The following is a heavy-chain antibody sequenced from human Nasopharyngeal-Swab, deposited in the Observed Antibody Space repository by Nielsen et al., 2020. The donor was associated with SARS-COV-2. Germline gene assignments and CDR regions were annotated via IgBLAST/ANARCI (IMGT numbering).Heavy chain of an antibody. Sequence: GESLKISCAASRFTFSSYAMSWVRQAPGKGLEWVSAISGSGGNTYYADSVKGRFTISRDNSKNTLYLQMNSLRAEDTAVYYCAKRPYCGSNSCYYYFDYWGQGTLVTVSS. CDR1: RFTFSSYA. D-gene: IGHD2-2*01. CDR2: ISGSGGNT. J-gene: IGHJ4*02. CDR3: AKRPYCGSNSCYYYFDY. V-gene: IGHV3-23*01.